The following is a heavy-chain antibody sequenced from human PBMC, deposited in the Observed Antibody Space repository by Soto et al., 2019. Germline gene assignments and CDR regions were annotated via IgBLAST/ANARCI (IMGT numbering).Heavy chain of an antibody. CDR1: GFTFSSYG. CDR2: ISYDGSNK. D-gene: IGHD2-15*01. CDR3: ATEKRYCSGGSCLGSYFDY. V-gene: IGHV3-30*03. J-gene: IGHJ4*02. Sequence: QVQLVESGGGVVQPGRSLRLSCAASGFTFSSYGMHWVRQAPGKGLEWVAVISYDGSNKYYADSVKGRFTISRDNSKNTLYLQMNSLRAEDTAVYYCATEKRYCSGGSCLGSYFDYWGQGTLVTVSS.